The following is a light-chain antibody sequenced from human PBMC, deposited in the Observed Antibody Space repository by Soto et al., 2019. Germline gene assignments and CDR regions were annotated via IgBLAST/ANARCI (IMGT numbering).Light chain of an antibody. CDR1: QGIRNY. V-gene: IGKV1-16*02. Sequence: DIHLTQSPSSLSASVGDRVTITCRASQGIRNYLGWFQQKPGKAPKSLIHSASSLQSGVPSKFSGSGSGTDFTLPISSLEPEDFATYYCQQYLFYPLTFGGGTKVEI. CDR3: QQYLFYPLT. J-gene: IGKJ4*01. CDR2: SAS.